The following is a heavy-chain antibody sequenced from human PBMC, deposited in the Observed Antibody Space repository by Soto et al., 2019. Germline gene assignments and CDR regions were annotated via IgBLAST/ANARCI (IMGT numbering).Heavy chain of an antibody. J-gene: IGHJ6*02. CDR2: IWYDGSNK. V-gene: IGHV3-33*01. CDR1: GFTFSSYG. D-gene: IGHD2-15*01. CDR3: ARSPGTLCSGGSCYSGGYYYYGMDV. Sequence: GGSLRLSCAASGFTFSSYGMHWVRQAPGKGLEWVAVIWYDGSNKYYADSVKGRFTISRDKSKNTLHLQMNSLRAEDTAVYYCARSPGTLCSGGSCYSGGYYYYGMDVWGQGTTVTVSS.